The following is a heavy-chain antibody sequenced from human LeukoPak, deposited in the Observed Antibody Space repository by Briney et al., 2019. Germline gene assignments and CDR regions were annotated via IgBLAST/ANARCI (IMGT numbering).Heavy chain of an antibody. CDR3: ARDRVIQLWSYLDY. D-gene: IGHD5-18*01. CDR2: ISSSGSTI. CDR1: GFTFSSYE. V-gene: IGHV3-48*03. Sequence: GGSLRLSCEASGFTFSSYEMNWVRQAPGKGLAWVSYISSSGSTIYYADSVKGRFTISRDNAKNSLYLQMNSLRAEDTAVYYCARDRVIQLWSYLDYWGQGTLATVSS. J-gene: IGHJ4*02.